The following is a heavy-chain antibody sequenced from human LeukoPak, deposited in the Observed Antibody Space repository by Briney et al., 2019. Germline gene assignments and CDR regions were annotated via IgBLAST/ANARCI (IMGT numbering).Heavy chain of an antibody. V-gene: IGHV4-39*01. CDR3: ASLYGGPPGFYYYYMDV. D-gene: IGHD4/OR15-4a*01. CDR2: TYYSGST. J-gene: IGHJ6*03. Sequence: SETLSLTCTVSGGSISSSSYYWGWIRQPPGKGLEWIGSTYYSGSTYYNPSLKSRVTISVDTSKNQFSLKLSSVTAADTAVYYCASLYGGPPGFYYYYMDVWGKGTTVTVSS. CDR1: GGSISSSSYY.